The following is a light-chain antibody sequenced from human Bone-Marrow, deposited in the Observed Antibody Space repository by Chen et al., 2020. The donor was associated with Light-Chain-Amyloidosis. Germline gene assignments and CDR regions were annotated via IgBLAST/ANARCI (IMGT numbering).Light chain of an antibody. CDR2: GAS. CDR3: QQANSLPPPFT. CDR1: QGISSW. V-gene: IGKV1D-12*01. J-gene: IGKJ3*01. Sequence: DIQMTQSPSSVSASVGDRVTITCRASQGISSWLAWYQQKPGKAPKLLIYGASRLLSGVPSRFSGSVSGTDCTLTISSLQLEDFATYYCQQANSLPPPFTFGPGTKVDIK.